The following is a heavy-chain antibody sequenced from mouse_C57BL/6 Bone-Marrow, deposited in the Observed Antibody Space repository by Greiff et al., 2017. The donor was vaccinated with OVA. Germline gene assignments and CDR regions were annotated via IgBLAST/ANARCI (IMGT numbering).Heavy chain of an antibody. CDR3: ARERINYYGSSFDY. V-gene: IGHV1-53*01. J-gene: IGHJ2*01. Sequence: QVQLQQPGTELVKPGASVQLSCKASGYTFTSYWMHWVKQRPGQGLEWIGNINPSNGGTNYNEKFKSKATLTVDKSSSTAYMQLSSLTSEDSAVYYCARERINYYGSSFDYWGQGTTLTVSS. D-gene: IGHD1-1*01. CDR1: GYTFTSYW. CDR2: INPSNGGT.